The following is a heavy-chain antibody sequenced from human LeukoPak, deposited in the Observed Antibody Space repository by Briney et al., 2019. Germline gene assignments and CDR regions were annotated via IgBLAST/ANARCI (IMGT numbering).Heavy chain of an antibody. Sequence: SETLSLTCTVSGGSISSGSYYWSWIRQPAGKGLEWIGRIYTSGSTNYNPSLKSRVTISVDTSKNQFSLKLSSVTAADTAVYYCARSLVDSDAFDIWGQGTMVTVSS. J-gene: IGHJ3*02. CDR3: ARSLVDSDAFDI. V-gene: IGHV4-61*02. D-gene: IGHD2-15*01. CDR1: GGSISSGSYY. CDR2: IYTSGST.